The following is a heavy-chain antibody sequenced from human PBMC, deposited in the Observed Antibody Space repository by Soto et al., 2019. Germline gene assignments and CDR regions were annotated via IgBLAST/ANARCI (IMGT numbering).Heavy chain of an antibody. D-gene: IGHD6-19*01. CDR3: ARAGRYSSGWYDYYYYYYGMDV. Sequence: SQTLSLPCAISGDSVSSNGSAWNFIRQSPSRGLELLGRTYYRSKWYNDYAVSVKSRITINPDTSKNQFSLQLNSVTPEDTAVYYCARAGRYSSGWYDYYYYYYGMDVWGQGTTVTVSS. CDR2: TYYRSKWYN. V-gene: IGHV6-1*01. CDR1: GDSVSSNGSA. J-gene: IGHJ6*02.